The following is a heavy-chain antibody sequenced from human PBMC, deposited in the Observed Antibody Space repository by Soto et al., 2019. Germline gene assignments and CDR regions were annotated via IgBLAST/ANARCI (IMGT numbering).Heavy chain of an antibody. D-gene: IGHD1-1*01. CDR2: IYYSGTT. J-gene: IGHJ3*02. CDR1: GDSMSSEGYY. CDR3: ATEFPRRLERGRAFDI. V-gene: IGHV4-31*03. Sequence: SESLSLSCPVSGDSMSSEGYYGSWFRQLPGRGLEWIGDIYYSGTTYHNPSLRSRLTISGDASKNQFSLKLSSVTAADTAVYYCATEFPRRLERGRAFDIWGQGTMVTV.